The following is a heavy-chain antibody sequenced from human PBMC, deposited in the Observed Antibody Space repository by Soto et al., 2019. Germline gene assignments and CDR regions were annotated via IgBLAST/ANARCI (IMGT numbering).Heavy chain of an antibody. CDR2: IQSGGPT. CDR1: GFTVSSKY. J-gene: IGHJ6*01. D-gene: IGHD2-15*01. V-gene: IGHV3-66*01. Sequence: GGSLRLSCAASGFTVSSKYMSWVRQAPGKGLEWVSLIQSGGPTYYADSVKGRFTISRDTSENTLHLQMDSLRAEDTAVYYCARDGVLCDGGRCYGVPLDVWGKGPRSPSPQ. CDR3: ARDGVLCDGGRCYGVPLDV.